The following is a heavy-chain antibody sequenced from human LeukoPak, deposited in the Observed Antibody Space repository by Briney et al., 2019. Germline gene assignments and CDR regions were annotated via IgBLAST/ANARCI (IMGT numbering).Heavy chain of an antibody. CDR3: AKQYYYDSSGPHDAFDI. J-gene: IGHJ3*02. CDR2: IYVGGSA. D-gene: IGHD3-22*01. CDR1: GFTVSNNY. V-gene: IGHV3-53*01. Sequence: GGSLRLSCAASGFTVSNNYMSWVRQTPGKGLEWVSVIYVGGSAYYADSVKGRFTISRDNSKNTLYLQMNSLRAEDTAVYYCAKQYYYDSSGPHDAFDIWGQGTMVTVSS.